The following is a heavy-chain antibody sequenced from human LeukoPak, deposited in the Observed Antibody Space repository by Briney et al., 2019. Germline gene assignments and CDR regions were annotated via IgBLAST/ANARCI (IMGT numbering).Heavy chain of an antibody. CDR3: TGCGRILCSLDSIDF. CDR1: GFTFSDSA. J-gene: IGHJ4*02. CDR2: IRSKANSYAT. Sequence: PGGSLRLPCAASGFTFSDSAVHWARQASGKGLEWVGRIRSKANSYATAYAASVKGRFTISRDDSKNTAYLQMNSLKTEDTAVYYCTGCGRILCSLDSIDFWGQGTLVTVSS. V-gene: IGHV3-73*01. D-gene: IGHD1-26*01.